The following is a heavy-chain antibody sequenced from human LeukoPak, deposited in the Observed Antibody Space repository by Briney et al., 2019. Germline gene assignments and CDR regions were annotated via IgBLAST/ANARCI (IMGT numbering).Heavy chain of an antibody. CDR3: VSFYETY. CDR1: GFTFSDYW. CDR2: INSDGSVI. V-gene: IGHV3-74*01. J-gene: IGHJ4*02. Sequence: GGSLRLSCAASGFTFSDYWMHWVRQAPGKGLVWLLRINSDGSVINYADSVEGRFTSSRDNAKNTVYLQMNNLRAEDTAVYYCVSFYETYWGRGTLVTVSS. D-gene: IGHD2-2*01.